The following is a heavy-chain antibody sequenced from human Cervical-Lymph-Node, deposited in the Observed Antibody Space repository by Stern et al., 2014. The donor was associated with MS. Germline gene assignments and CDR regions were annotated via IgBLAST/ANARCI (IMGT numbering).Heavy chain of an antibody. D-gene: IGHD2-8*02. CDR2: VYYSGAT. Sequence: LQLQESGPGLVKPSETLSLTCVVSGDSISSYTHYWAWIRQPPGKGLEWIGSVYYSGATYYNPSLKSPVTIPVDTSKNPFPLGLNSVTAADTAVYYCAKHACTGAACPFDLWGQGTLVTVSS. CDR3: AKHACTGAACPFDL. J-gene: IGHJ4*02. V-gene: IGHV4-39*01. CDR1: GDSISSYTHY.